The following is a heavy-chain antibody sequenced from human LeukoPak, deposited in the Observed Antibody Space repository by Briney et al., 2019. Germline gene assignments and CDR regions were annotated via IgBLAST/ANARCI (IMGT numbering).Heavy chain of an antibody. CDR2: INHSGST. V-gene: IGHV4-34*01. CDR3: ARQGGRYYESSGYYYRRDFDY. CDR1: GGSFSGYY. J-gene: IGHJ4*02. Sequence: PSETLSLTCAVYGGSFSGYYWSWIRQPPGKGLEWIGEINHSGSTNYNPSLKSRVTISVDTSKNQFSLKLSSVTAADTAVYYCARQGGRYYESSGYYYRRDFDYWGQGSLVTVSS. D-gene: IGHD3-22*01.